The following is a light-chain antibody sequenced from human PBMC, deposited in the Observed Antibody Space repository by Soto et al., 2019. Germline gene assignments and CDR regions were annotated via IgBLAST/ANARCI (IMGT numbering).Light chain of an antibody. CDR3: QQYDSLPLS. V-gene: IGKV1-33*01. J-gene: IGKJ3*01. CDR1: QDISNF. CDR2: DAS. Sequence: DIQMTQSPSSLSASVGDRVTITCQASQDISNFLNWYQHKSGKSPKLLINDASNLETGVPSKFSGSHSSTYYTFTITSPQPEDDATYSCQQYDSLPLSFGPGTKMELK.